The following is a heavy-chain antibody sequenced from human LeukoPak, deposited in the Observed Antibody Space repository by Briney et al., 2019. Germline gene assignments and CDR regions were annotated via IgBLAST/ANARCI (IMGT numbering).Heavy chain of an antibody. Sequence: PGGSLRLSCAASGFTFSSYWMHWVRQAPGKGLVWVSRINSDGSSTSYADSVKGRFTISRDNAKNTLYLQMNSLRAEDTAVYYCARARPHSPYHFDYWGQGTLVTVSS. D-gene: IGHD1-26*01. CDR2: INSDGSST. J-gene: IGHJ4*02. CDR3: ARARPHSPYHFDY. CDR1: GFTFSSYW. V-gene: IGHV3-74*01.